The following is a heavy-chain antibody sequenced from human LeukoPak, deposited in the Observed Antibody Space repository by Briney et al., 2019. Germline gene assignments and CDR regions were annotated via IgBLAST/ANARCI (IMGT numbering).Heavy chain of an antibody. CDR3: AKDQLGATYIDY. CDR2: INSDGSNT. Sequence: GGSLRLSCAASGFTFNIYWIHWVRQAPGTGLVWVSRINSDGSNTIYADSVKGRFTISRDNSKNTLYLQMNSLRAEDTAVYYCAKDQLGATYIDYWGQGPLVTVSS. D-gene: IGHD1-26*01. V-gene: IGHV3-74*01. CDR1: GFTFNIYW. J-gene: IGHJ4*02.